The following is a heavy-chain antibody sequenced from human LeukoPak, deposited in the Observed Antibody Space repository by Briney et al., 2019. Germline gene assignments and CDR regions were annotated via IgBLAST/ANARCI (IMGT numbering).Heavy chain of an antibody. V-gene: IGHV4-59*08. CDR3: ARGRDGYNLRYFDY. D-gene: IGHD5-24*01. J-gene: IGHJ4*02. Sequence: SETLSLICTVSGGSISSYYWSWIRQPPGKGLEWIGYIYYSGSTNYNPSLKSRVTISIDTSRKQFSLNLRSVTAADTAVYFCARGRDGYNLRYFDYWGQGSLVTISS. CDR2: IYYSGST. CDR1: GGSISSYY.